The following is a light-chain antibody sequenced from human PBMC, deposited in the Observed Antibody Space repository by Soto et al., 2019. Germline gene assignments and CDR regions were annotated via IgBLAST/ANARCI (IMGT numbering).Light chain of an antibody. Sequence: QSALTQPASVSGSPGQSITISCTGTSSDVGGYNYVSWYQQHPGKAPKLMIYDVSNRPSGVSNRFSGSKPGNTASLTISGLQAEDEADYYCSSYTSSSTLMVFGGGTQLTVL. CDR1: SSDVGGYNY. CDR3: SSYTSSSTLMV. V-gene: IGLV2-14*01. J-gene: IGLJ2*01. CDR2: DVS.